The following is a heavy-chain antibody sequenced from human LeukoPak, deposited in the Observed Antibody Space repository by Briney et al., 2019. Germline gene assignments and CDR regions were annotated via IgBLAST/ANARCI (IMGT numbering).Heavy chain of an antibody. V-gene: IGHV3-23*01. J-gene: IGHJ6*03. Sequence: PGGSLRLSCAASGFTFSSYAMSWVRQAPGKGLDWISAISGSGGSTYYADSVKGRFTISRDNSKNTLYLQMNSLRAEDTAVYYCATPSDTSMFDYYYMDVWGKGTTVTVSS. CDR2: ISGSGGST. D-gene: IGHD5-18*01. CDR3: ATPSDTSMFDYYYMDV. CDR1: GFTFSSYA.